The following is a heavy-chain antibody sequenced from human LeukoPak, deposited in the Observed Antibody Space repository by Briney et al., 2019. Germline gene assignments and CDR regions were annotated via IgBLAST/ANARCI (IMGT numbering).Heavy chain of an antibody. Sequence: PGGSLRLSCAASGFTFSSYSMNWVRQAPGKGLEWVSSISSSSSYIYYADSVKGRFTISRDNAKNSLYLQMNSLRAEDTAVYYCARDHSSGRTYHNWFDPWGQGTLVTVSS. J-gene: IGHJ5*02. CDR1: GFTFSSYS. V-gene: IGHV3-21*01. CDR3: ARDHSSGRTYHNWFDP. D-gene: IGHD6-19*01. CDR2: ISSSSSYI.